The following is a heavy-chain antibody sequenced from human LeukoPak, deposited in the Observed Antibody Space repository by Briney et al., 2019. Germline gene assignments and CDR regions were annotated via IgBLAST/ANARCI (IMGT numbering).Heavy chain of an antibody. D-gene: IGHD6-13*01. CDR2: ISYDGSNK. J-gene: IGHJ4*02. Sequence: GGSLRLSCAASGFTFSSNYMSWVRQAPGKGLEWVAVISYDGSNKYYADSVKGRFTISRDNSKNTLYLQMNSLRAEDTAVYYCARRPYSSSSLDYWGQGTLVTVSS. V-gene: IGHV3-30-3*01. CDR3: ARRPYSSSSLDY. CDR1: GFTFSSNY.